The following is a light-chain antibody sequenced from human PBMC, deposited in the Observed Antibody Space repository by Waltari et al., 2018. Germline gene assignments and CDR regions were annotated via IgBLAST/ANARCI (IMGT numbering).Light chain of an antibody. V-gene: IGKV1-39*01. CDR2: AAS. Sequence: DIQMTQSPSSLSASVGARITLTCRASQSISSYLNWYQQKPGKAPKLLIYAASSLQSVVPSRFSGSGSGTDFTLTISSLQPEDFATYYCQQSYSTPPITFGQGTRLEIK. CDR1: QSISSY. CDR3: QQSYSTPPIT. J-gene: IGKJ5*01.